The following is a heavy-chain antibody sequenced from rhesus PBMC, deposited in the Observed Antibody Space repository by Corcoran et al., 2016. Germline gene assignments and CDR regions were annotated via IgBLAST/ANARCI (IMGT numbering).Heavy chain of an antibody. CDR1: GGSISSSY. V-gene: IGHV4-169*02. D-gene: IGHD4-29*01. Sequence: QLQLQESGPGLVKPSETLSVTCAVSGGSISSSYWSWIRQAPGKGLEWIGYIYGSGSSTNYNPSLKSRVTLSVDTSKNQLSLKRSSVTAADTAVYYCASGGVAAPFDYWGQGVLVTVSS. J-gene: IGHJ4*01. CDR3: ASGGVAAPFDY. CDR2: IYGSGSST.